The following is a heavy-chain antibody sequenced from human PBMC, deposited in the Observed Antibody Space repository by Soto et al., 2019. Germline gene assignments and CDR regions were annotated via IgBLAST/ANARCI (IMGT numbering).Heavy chain of an antibody. CDR3: ARDGMGSGSYCGIVY. J-gene: IGHJ4*02. D-gene: IGHD3-22*01. Sequence: PSETLSLTCTVSGGSISSGGYYWSWIRQHPGKGLEWIGYIYYSGSTYYNPFLKSRVTISVDTSKNQFSLKLSSVTAADTAIYHCARDGMGSGSYCGIVYWGRGTLVTVSS. CDR2: IYYSGST. V-gene: IGHV4-31*03. CDR1: GGSISSGGYY.